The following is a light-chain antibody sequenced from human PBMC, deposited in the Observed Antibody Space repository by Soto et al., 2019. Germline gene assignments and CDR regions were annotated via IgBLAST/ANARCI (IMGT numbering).Light chain of an antibody. Sequence: EIMMTQSPATLSLSPGERATLSCKASQSVSSNLARYQQKPGQAPRLLVYGASTRATGIPGRFSGSGSGTEFTLTISSLQPEDFAVYCCQQYYKLPWTFGQGTK. CDR2: GAS. CDR3: QQYYKLPWT. J-gene: IGKJ1*01. V-gene: IGKV3-15*01. CDR1: QSVSSN.